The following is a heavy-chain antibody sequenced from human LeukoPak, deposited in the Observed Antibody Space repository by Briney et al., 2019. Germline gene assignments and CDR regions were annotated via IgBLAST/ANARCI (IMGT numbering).Heavy chain of an antibody. CDR1: GFGVSSVY. Sequence: GGSLRLSCAASGFGVSSVYMTWVRQAPRKGLELVSVLYSGGTAYYGDSVKSRFTISRDNSKNTLYLQMNSLTAEDTAVYYCARELAGSMAFDVWGQGTMVPVSS. CDR2: LYSGGTA. CDR3: ARELAGSMAFDV. J-gene: IGHJ3*01. V-gene: IGHV3-66*01.